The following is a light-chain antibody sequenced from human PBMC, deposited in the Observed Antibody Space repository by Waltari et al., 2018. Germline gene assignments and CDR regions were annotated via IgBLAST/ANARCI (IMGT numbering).Light chain of an antibody. CDR2: DVA. CDR3: CSYAGSYTLGV. CDR1: SSDLGAYNY. J-gene: IGLJ3*02. V-gene: IGLV2-11*01. Sequence: QSALTQPRSVSRSPGQSVTISCTGTSSDLGAYNYVSWYQQHPGKAPKLMIYDVAKRPSGVPDRFSGSKSGDTASLTISGLRTEDEADYYCCSYAGSYTLGVFGGGTKLTVL.